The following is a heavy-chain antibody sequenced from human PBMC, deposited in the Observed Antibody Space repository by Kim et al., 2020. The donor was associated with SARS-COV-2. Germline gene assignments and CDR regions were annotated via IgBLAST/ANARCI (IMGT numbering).Heavy chain of an antibody. J-gene: IGHJ6*02. CDR3: AREREAARLYYYYYYGMDV. D-gene: IGHD6-6*01. CDR2: INPSGGST. V-gene: IGHV1-46*01. CDR1: GYTFTSYY. Sequence: ASVKVSCKASGYTFTSYYMHWVRQAPGQGLEWMGIINPSGGSTSYAQKFQGRVTMTRDTSTSTVYMELSSLRSEDTAVYYCAREREAARLYYYYYYGMDVWGQGTTVTVSS.